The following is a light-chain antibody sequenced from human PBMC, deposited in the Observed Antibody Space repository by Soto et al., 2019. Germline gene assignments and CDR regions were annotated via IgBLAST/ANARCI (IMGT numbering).Light chain of an antibody. J-gene: IGKJ1*01. V-gene: IGKV3-20*01. CDR2: GAS. CDR1: QSVSSSY. Sequence: EIVVTRSRGTLSLCPGPRPTLSCMASQSVSSSYLAWYQQKPGQAPRLVIYGASSRATGIPDRFSGSESGTDGTLTISSLQKDDCSTYYCQHYNSYSEAFGQGTKVDIK. CDR3: QHYNSYSEA.